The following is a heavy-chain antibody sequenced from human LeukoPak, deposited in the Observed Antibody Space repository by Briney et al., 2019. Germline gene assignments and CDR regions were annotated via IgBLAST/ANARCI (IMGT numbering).Heavy chain of an antibody. CDR1: GFTFGDYA. J-gene: IGHJ4*02. Sequence: PGGPLCLSFPVSGFTFGDYAMSWFRKAPGKGLEWVGFIRSKAYGGTTEYAASVKGRFTISRDDSKSIAYLQMNSLKTEDTAVYYCTRVIVKYSSSWYEFDYWGQGTLVTVSS. CDR2: IRSKAYGGTT. CDR3: TRVIVKYSSSWYEFDY. D-gene: IGHD6-13*01. V-gene: IGHV3-49*03.